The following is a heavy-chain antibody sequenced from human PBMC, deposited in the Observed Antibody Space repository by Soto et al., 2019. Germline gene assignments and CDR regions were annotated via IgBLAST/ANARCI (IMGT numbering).Heavy chain of an antibody. D-gene: IGHD6-19*01. J-gene: IGHJ4*02. Sequence: GGSLRLSCAASGFTFSSYGMHWVRQAPGKGLEWVAVISYDGSNKYYADSVKGRFTISRDNSKNTLYLQMNSLRAEDTAVYYCAKDLERYSSGWNFDYWGQGALVTVSS. CDR2: ISYDGSNK. CDR3: AKDLERYSSGWNFDY. V-gene: IGHV3-30*18. CDR1: GFTFSSYG.